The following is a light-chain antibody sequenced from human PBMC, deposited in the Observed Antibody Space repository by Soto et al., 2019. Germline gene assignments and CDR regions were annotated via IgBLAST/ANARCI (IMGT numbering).Light chain of an antibody. Sequence: EIVLTQSPGTLSLSPGERATLSCRASQSVSSNYLAWYQQKPGQAPRLLIYDATSRAIGTPDRFSGSGSGTGFSLTISRLEPEDFAVYFCQQYGSSLLTFGQGTRLESK. J-gene: IGKJ5*01. CDR1: QSVSSNY. V-gene: IGKV3-20*01. CDR2: DAT. CDR3: QQYGSSLLT.